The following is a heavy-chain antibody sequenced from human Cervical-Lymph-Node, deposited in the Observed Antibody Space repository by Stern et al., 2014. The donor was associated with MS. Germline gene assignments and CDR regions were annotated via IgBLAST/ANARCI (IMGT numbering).Heavy chain of an antibody. CDR2: ISGSGGST. Sequence: EMQLVESGGGLVQPGGSRRLSCAASGITFSSYAMSWGRQAPGTGLESVSAISGSGGSTYYADSVKGRFTISRDNSKNTLYLQMNSLRAEDTAVYYCAKWELPYYFDYWGQGTLVTVSS. CDR3: AKWELPYYFDY. D-gene: IGHD1-26*01. J-gene: IGHJ4*02. V-gene: IGHV3-23*04. CDR1: GITFSSYA.